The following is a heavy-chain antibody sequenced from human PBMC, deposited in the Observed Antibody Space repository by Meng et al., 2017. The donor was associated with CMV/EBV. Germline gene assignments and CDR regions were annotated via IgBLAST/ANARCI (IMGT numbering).Heavy chain of an antibody. V-gene: IGHV3-23*01. Sequence: GESLKISCAASGFTFSSYAMSWVRQAPGKGLEWVSAISGSGGSTYYADSVKGRFTISRDNSKNTLYLQMNSLRAEDTAVYYRARASFWGCDYWGQGTLVTVSS. J-gene: IGHJ4*02. CDR1: GFTFSSYA. D-gene: IGHD7-27*01. CDR2: ISGSGGST. CDR3: ARASFWGCDY.